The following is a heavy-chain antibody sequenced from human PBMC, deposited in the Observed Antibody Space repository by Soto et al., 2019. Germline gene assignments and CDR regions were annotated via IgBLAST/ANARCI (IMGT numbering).Heavy chain of an antibody. V-gene: IGHV1-2*04. CDR1: GYTFTGYY. J-gene: IGHJ4*02. D-gene: IGHD2-2*01. Sequence: QVQLVQSGAEVKKPGASVKVSCKASGYTFTGYYMHWVRQAPGQGLEWMGWINPNSGGTNYAQKFQGWVTMTRYTSNSTAYMELSRLRTDDTAVYYCARGKDIVVVPAAMSWEIFDYWGQGTLVTVSS. CDR3: ARGKDIVVVPAAMSWEIFDY. CDR2: INPNSGGT.